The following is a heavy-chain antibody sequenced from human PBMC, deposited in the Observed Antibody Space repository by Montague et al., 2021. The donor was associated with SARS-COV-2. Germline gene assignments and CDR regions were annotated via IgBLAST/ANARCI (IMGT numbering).Heavy chain of an antibody. D-gene: IGHD2-8*01. CDR1: GGSFSGYY. J-gene: IGHJ4*02. V-gene: IGHV4-34*01. Sequence: SETLSLTCAVYGGSFSGYYWSWIRQPPGKGLEWIGSIYYSGSTYYNPSLKSRVTISVDTSKNQFYLKLSSVTAADTAVYYCATITLGYCTNGVCQPPDYWGQGTLVTVSS. CDR3: ATITLGYCTNGVCQPPDY. CDR2: IYYSGST.